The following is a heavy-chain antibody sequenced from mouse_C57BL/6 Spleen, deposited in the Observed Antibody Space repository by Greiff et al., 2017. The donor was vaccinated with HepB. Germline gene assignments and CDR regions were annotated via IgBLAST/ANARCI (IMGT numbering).Heavy chain of an antibody. J-gene: IGHJ1*03. CDR3: ARRSDYGSSYGYFDV. D-gene: IGHD1-1*01. CDR2: INHNNGGT. V-gene: IGHV1-18*01. CDR1: GYTFTDYN. Sequence: VQLQQSGPELVKPGASVKIPCKASGYTFTDYNMDWVKQSHGKSLEWIGDINHNNGGTIYNQKFKGKATLTVDKSSSTAYMELRSLTSEDTAVYYCARRSDYGSSYGYFDVWGTGTTVTVSS.